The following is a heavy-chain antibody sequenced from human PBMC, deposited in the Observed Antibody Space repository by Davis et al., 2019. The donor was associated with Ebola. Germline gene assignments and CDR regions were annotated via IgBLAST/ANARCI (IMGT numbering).Heavy chain of an antibody. Sequence: GSLRLSCAVYGGSFSGYYWSWIRQPPGKGLEWIGEINHSGSTNYNPSLKSRVTISVDTSKNQFSLKLSSVTAADTAVYYCARGGYGVAGIDYWGQGTLVTVSS. CDR1: GGSFSGYY. V-gene: IGHV4-34*01. D-gene: IGHD6-19*01. CDR3: ARGGYGVAGIDY. J-gene: IGHJ4*02. CDR2: INHSGST.